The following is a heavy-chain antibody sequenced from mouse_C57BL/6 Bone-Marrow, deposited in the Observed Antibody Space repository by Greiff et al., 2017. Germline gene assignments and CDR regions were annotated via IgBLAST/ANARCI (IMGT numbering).Heavy chain of an antibody. D-gene: IGHD4-1*01. V-gene: IGHV1-55*01. CDR1: GYTFTSYW. CDR3: ARSGPVGRSFDY. J-gene: IGHJ2*01. CDR2: IYPTSGRT. Sequence: VQLQQSGAELVKPGASVKMSCKASGYTFTSYWITWVKQRPGQGLEWIGDIYPTSGRTNYNEKFKSKAILTVDTSSNTAYMQLSSLTSEDSAVFYCARSGPVGRSFDYGGQGTTLTVSS.